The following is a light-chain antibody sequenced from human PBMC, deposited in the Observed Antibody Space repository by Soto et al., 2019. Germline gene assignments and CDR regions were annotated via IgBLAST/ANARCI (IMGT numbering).Light chain of an antibody. CDR1: QRISNSY. J-gene: IGKJ4*01. Sequence: EIVLTQSPGTLSLSPGERATLSCRASQRISNSYLAWYQQKPGQAPRLLLYDASSRATGIPDRVSGSGSGTDFTLTISRLEPEDFAVYYCQQYGSSLGVTFGGGTKVEIK. CDR3: QQYGSSLGVT. V-gene: IGKV3-20*01. CDR2: DAS.